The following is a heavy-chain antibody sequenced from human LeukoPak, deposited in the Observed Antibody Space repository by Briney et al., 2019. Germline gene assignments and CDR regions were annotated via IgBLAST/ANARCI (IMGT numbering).Heavy chain of an antibody. J-gene: IGHJ4*02. D-gene: IGHD6-13*01. CDR2: ISPSGGST. CDR1: GYTFTSYY. CDR3: ARGQQLVAFDY. V-gene: IGHV1-46*01. Sequence: ASVKVSCKASGYTFTSYYMHWVRQAPGQGLEWMGIISPSGGSTNYAQKFQGRVTMTRDTSASTVYMELSSLRSEDTAVYYCARGQQLVAFDYWGQGTLVTVSS.